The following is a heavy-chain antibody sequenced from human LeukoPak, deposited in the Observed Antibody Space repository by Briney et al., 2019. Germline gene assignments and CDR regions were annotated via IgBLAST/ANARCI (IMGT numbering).Heavy chain of an antibody. D-gene: IGHD6-13*01. Sequence: PSETLSLTCTVSGGSISSSNYYWGWIRQPPGKGLEWIGYIYYSGSTNYNPSLKSRVTISVDTSKNQFSLKLSSVTAADTAVYYCARQGGQQPYGMDVWGQGTTVTVSS. CDR1: GGSISSSNYY. CDR3: ARQGGQQPYGMDV. CDR2: IYYSGST. V-gene: IGHV4-61*05. J-gene: IGHJ6*02.